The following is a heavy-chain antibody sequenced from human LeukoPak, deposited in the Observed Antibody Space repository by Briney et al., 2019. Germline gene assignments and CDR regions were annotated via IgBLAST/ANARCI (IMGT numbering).Heavy chain of an antibody. V-gene: IGHV1-69*04. CDR2: IIPIPGIA. D-gene: IGHD2-2*02. CDR3: AIPPYCSSTSCYTEWYWFDP. J-gene: IGHJ5*02. CDR1: GGTFSSYA. Sequence: ASVKVSCKASGGTFSSYAISWVRQAPGQGLEWMGRIIPIPGIANYAQKFQGRVTITADKSTSTAYMELSSLRSEDTAVYYCAIPPYCSSTSCYTEWYWFDPWGQEPWSPSPQ.